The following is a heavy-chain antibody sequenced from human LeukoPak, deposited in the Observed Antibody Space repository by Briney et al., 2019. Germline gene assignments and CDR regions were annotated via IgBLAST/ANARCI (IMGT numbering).Heavy chain of an antibody. J-gene: IGHJ4*02. CDR1: GGSFSDYY. CDR2: INHSGST. Sequence: MPSETLSLTCAVYGGSFSDYYWSWIRQPPGKGLEWIGEINHSGSTHYNPSLKSRVTISVDTSKNQFSLKLSSVTAADTAVYYCARVIYGDYVPLFDYWGQGTLVTVSS. D-gene: IGHD4-17*01. CDR3: ARVIYGDYVPLFDY. V-gene: IGHV4-34*01.